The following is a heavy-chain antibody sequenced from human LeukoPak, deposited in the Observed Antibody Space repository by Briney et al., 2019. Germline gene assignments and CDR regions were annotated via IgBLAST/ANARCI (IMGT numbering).Heavy chain of an antibody. CDR3: ARDPGYGDPQYFQH. D-gene: IGHD4-17*01. Sequence: GGSLRLSCAASGFTVSSNYMSWVRQAPGKGLEWVAVISYDGSNKYYADSVKGRFTISRDNSKNTLYLQMNSLRAEDTAVYYCARDPGYGDPQYFQHWGQGTLVTVSS. CDR1: GFTVSSNY. V-gene: IGHV3-30-3*01. J-gene: IGHJ1*01. CDR2: ISYDGSNK.